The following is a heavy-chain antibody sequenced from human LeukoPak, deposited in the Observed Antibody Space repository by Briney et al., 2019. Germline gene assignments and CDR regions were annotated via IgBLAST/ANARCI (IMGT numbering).Heavy chain of an antibody. CDR3: ARRSIAAVDS. Sequence: SETLSLTCTVSGGSINSYYWSWIRQPPGKGLEWIGYIYYSGSTNYNPSLKSRVTISVDTSKNQFSLKLSSVTAADTAVYFCARRSIAAVDSWGQGTLVTVSS. J-gene: IGHJ4*02. D-gene: IGHD6-6*01. CDR1: GGSINSYY. CDR2: IYYSGST. V-gene: IGHV4-59*12.